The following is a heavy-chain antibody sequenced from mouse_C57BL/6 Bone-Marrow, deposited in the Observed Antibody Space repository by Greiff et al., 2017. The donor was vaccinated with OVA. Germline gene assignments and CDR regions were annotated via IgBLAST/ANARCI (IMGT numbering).Heavy chain of an antibody. CDR1: GFSLTSYG. V-gene: IGHV2-5*01. CDR2: IWRGGST. J-gene: IGHJ1*03. Sequence: VQRVESGPGLVQPSQSLSITCTVSGFSLTSYGVHWVRQSPGKGLEWLGVIWRGGSTDYNAAFMSRLSITKDNSKSQVFFKMNSLQADDTAIYYCAKNPRPYYGSSYWYFDVWGTGTTVTVSS. D-gene: IGHD1-1*01. CDR3: AKNPRPYYGSSYWYFDV.